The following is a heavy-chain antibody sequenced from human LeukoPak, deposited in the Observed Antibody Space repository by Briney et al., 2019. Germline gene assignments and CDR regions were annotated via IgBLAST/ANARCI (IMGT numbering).Heavy chain of an antibody. D-gene: IGHD3-22*01. CDR1: GGSISSYH. CDR2: MYNTGST. CDR3: ARAYYDSSGYYYGY. V-gene: IGHV4-59*01. J-gene: IGHJ4*02. Sequence: SETLSLTCTVSGGSISSYHWTWMRQAPGKGLEWIGYMYNTGSTNYNPSLKSRVTISAETSKNQFSLKLTSVTAADTAMYYCARAYYDSSGYYYGYWGQGTLVTVSS.